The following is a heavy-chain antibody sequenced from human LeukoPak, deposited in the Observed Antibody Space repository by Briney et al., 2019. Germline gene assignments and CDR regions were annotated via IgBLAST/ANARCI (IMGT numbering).Heavy chain of an antibody. Sequence: SETLSLTCAVYGGSFSTYYWSWIRQPPGKGLEWIGESNHSGSTNYNPSLMSRVTISVDTPKNQFSLKLTSVTAADTAVYYCARGGGSVTIFGVVSHSFGYYFDYWGQGTLVTVSS. CDR3: ARGGGSVTIFGVVSHSFGYYFDY. CDR2: SNHSGST. V-gene: IGHV4-34*01. CDR1: GGSFSTYY. J-gene: IGHJ4*02. D-gene: IGHD3-3*01.